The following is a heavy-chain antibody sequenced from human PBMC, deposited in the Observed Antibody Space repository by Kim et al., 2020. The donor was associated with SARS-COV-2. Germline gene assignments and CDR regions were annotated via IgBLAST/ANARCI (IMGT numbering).Heavy chain of an antibody. J-gene: IGHJ4*02. CDR3: TTAFEF. V-gene: IGHV3-74*01. CDR2: NNDGTNT. Sequence: NNDGTNTYYADSVQGRFTISRDNAKNMVYLQMNNLGAEDTAVYYCTTAFEFWGQGTLVTVSS.